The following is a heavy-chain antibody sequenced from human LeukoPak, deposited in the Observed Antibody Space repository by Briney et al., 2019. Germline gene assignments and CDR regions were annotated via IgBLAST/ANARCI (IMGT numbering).Heavy chain of an antibody. Sequence: SETLSLTCAVSGGSISSSNWWSWVRQPPGKGLEWIGEIYHSGSTNYNPSLKSRVTISVDKSKNQSSLKLSSVTAADTAVYYCARVGARGGSYYDFSTFYYYGSGSQGRALDYWGQGTLVTVSS. J-gene: IGHJ4*02. CDR1: GGSISSSNW. CDR2: IYHSGST. V-gene: IGHV4-4*02. D-gene: IGHD3-10*01. CDR3: ARVGARGGSYYDFSTFYYYGSGSQGRALDY.